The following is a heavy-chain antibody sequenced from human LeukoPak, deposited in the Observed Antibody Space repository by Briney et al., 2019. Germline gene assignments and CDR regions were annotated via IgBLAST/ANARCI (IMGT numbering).Heavy chain of an antibody. V-gene: IGHV4-34*01. CDR2: INHSGST. J-gene: IGHJ4*02. CDR3: ARGRTMGY. D-gene: IGHD4/OR15-4a*01. Sequence: SETLSLTCAVYGGSFSGYYWSWIRQPPGKGLEWIGEINHSGSTNYNPSLKSRVTISVDTSKNQFSLKLSSVAAADTAVYYCARGRTMGYWGQGTLVTVSS. CDR1: GGSFSGYY.